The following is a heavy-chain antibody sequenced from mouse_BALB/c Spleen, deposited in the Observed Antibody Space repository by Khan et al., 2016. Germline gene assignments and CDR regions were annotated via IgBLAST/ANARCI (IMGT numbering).Heavy chain of an antibody. Sequence: EVQLVESGGGLVQPGGSLRLSCAASGFDFSRYWMSWVRQAPGKGLEWIGEINLYSSTINYTPSLKDKFIISRDNAKNMLYLQMTKVGSEDTALYFCARPDGNPVGFTYWGQGTLVTVSA. CDR1: GFDFSRYW. V-gene: IGHV4-1*02. J-gene: IGHJ3*01. CDR3: ARPDGNPVGFTY. CDR2: INLYSSTI. D-gene: IGHD2-1*01.